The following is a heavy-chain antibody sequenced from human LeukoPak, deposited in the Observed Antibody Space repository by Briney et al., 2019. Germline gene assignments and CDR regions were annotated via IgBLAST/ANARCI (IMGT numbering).Heavy chain of an antibody. V-gene: IGHV3-7*03. D-gene: IGHD3/OR15-3a*01. J-gene: IGHJ4*02. Sequence: PGGSLRLSCAASGFTFGDTWINWVRQVPGQGLEWVANMKQDGSDIFYVASVKGRFTISRDNGKRSLYLQMNSLRAEDTALYYCATSYDMGWLIGYWGQGTLVTVSS. CDR1: GFTFGDTW. CDR3: ATSYDMGWLIGY. CDR2: MKQDGSDI.